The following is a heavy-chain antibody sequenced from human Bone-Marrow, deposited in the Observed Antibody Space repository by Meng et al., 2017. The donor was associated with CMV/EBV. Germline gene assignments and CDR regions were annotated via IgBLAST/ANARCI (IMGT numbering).Heavy chain of an antibody. CDR1: GGTFSSYT. CDR3: ARSPKYYGSGSLPDFDI. J-gene: IGHJ3*02. V-gene: IGHV1-69*02. CDR2: IIPMLNMA. Sequence: SVKVSCKASGGTFSSYTIYWVRKAPGQGLEWMGRIIPMLNMANYAQKFQGRVTITADKSTSTAYMELSSLRSEDTAVYYCARSPKYYGSGSLPDFDIWGQGTMVTVSS. D-gene: IGHD3-10*01.